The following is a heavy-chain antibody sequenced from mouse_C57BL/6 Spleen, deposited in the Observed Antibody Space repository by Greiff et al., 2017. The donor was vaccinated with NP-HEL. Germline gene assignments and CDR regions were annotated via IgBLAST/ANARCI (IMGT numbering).Heavy chain of an antibody. V-gene: IGHV5-17*01. CDR2: ISSGSSTI. Sequence: EVKLMESGGGLVKPGGSLKLSCAASGFTFSDYGMHWVRQAPEKGLAWVAYISSGSSTIYYADTVKGRFTISRDNAKNTLFLQMTSLRSEDTAMYYCARNWGYFDYWGQGTTLTVSS. CDR1: GFTFSDYG. J-gene: IGHJ2*01. CDR3: ARNWGYFDY. D-gene: IGHD4-1*01.